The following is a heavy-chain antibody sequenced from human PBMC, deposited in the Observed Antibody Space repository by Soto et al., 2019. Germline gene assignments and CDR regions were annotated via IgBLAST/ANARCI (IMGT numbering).Heavy chain of an antibody. CDR2: ISYDGSNK. V-gene: IGHV3-30-3*01. CDR3: ARDFTATPN. D-gene: IGHD2-21*02. Sequence: QVQLVESGGGVDQPGRSLRLSCAASGFTFSSYAMHWVRQAPGKGLEWVAVISYDGSNKYYADSVKGRFTISRDNSKNTLYLQMNSLRAEDTAVYYCARDFTATPNWGQGTLVTVSS. J-gene: IGHJ4*02. CDR1: GFTFSSYA.